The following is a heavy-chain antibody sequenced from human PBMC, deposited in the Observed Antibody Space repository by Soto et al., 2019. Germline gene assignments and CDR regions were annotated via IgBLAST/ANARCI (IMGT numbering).Heavy chain of an antibody. V-gene: IGHV3-30*18. CDR1: RFTFSSYG. J-gene: IGHJ4*02. Sequence: GGSLRLSCAASRFTFSSYGMHWVRQAPGKGLEWVAFISYDGSNKYYADSVKGRFTISRDTSKNTLYLQMNSLRAEDTAVYYCAKDRVPGYSYGYTKNYYFDYWGQGTLVTVSS. CDR2: ISYDGSNK. D-gene: IGHD5-18*01. CDR3: AKDRVPGYSYGYTKNYYFDY.